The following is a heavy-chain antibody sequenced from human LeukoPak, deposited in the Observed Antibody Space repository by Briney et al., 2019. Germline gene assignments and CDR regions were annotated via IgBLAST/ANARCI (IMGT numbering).Heavy chain of an antibody. Sequence: PGTSLRLPCVASGFTFTNYAMSWVRQAPGKGLEGVSAITGSDGSSYYADSVKGRFTISSDNSKNTLYLQVNSLRAEDTAVYYCAKWGDYDILTGYYVPDYWGQGTLVTVSS. CDR3: AKWGDYDILTGYYVPDY. J-gene: IGHJ4*02. D-gene: IGHD3-9*01. V-gene: IGHV3-23*01. CDR1: GFTFTNYA. CDR2: ITGSDGSS.